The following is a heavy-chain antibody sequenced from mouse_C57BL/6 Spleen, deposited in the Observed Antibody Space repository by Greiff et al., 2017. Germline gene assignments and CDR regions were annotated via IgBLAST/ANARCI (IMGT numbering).Heavy chain of an antibody. CDR3: ARHSAGSSYEGYAMDY. Sequence: EVNLVESGGGLVQPGGSLKLSCAASGFTFSDYGMAWVRQAPRKGPEWVAFISNLAYSIYYADTVTGRFTISRENAKNTLYLEMSSLRSEDTAMYYCARHSAGSSYEGYAMDYWGQGTSVTVSS. V-gene: IGHV5-15*01. CDR1: GFTFSDYG. J-gene: IGHJ4*01. D-gene: IGHD1-1*01. CDR2: ISNLAYSI.